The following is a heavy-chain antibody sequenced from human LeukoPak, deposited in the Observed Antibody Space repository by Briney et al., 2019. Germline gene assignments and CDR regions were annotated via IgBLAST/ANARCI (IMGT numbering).Heavy chain of an antibody. CDR3: AKDLLGYCGSDSSIDY. D-gene: IGHD2-21*02. CDR2: ISGSGGST. V-gene: IGHV3-23*01. CDR1: GFTFSSYA. Sequence: PGGSLRLSCAASGFTFSSYAMSWVRQAPGKGLEWVSAISGSGGSTYYADSVKGRFTISRDNSKNTLYLQMNSLRAEDTAVYYCAKDLLGYCGSDSSIDYWGQGALVTVSS. J-gene: IGHJ4*02.